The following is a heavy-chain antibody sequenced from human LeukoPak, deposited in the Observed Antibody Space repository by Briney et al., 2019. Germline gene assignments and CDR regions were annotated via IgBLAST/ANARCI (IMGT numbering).Heavy chain of an antibody. CDR2: ISYDGSNK. Sequence: PGRSLRVSCSASGFTLSSYARPWVRQAPGKGLGLVAGISYDGSNKFYADSVKGRNNISRDNSENQRYLQMNSLRPEDSAVYDCARVRIDITIVRGALDYWGQGTLVTVSS. V-gene: IGHV3-30*04. CDR3: ARVRIDITIVRGALDY. D-gene: IGHD3-10*01. CDR1: GFTLSSYA. J-gene: IGHJ4*02.